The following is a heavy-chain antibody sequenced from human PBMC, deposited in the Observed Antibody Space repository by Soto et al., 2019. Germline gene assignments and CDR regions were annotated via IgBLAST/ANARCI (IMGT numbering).Heavy chain of an antibody. D-gene: IGHD6-13*01. CDR2: ISFDGSNK. Sequence: QVQLVESGGGVVQPGRSLRLSCAASGFTFNSYAMHWVRQAPGKGLEWVAVISFDGSNKYYADSVKGRFTVSRDNSKDTLFLQMNSLRVADTAVYYCAKDHSNRLRYFDLWGRGTLVTVSS. CDR1: GFTFNSYA. CDR3: AKDHSNRLRYFDL. V-gene: IGHV3-30*18. J-gene: IGHJ2*01.